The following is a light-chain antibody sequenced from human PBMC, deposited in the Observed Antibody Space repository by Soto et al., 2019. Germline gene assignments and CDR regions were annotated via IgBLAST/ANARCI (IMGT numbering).Light chain of an antibody. CDR2: DVS. CDR1: SSDIDAYNY. CDR3: SSYTSKSSLI. V-gene: IGLV2-14*01. Sequence: QSVLTQPASVSGSPGQSITISCTGTSSDIDAYNYVSWYQQHPGKAPKLMIYDVSNRPSGISNRFSGSKSGNTASLTISGLQAEDEADYYCSSYTSKSSLIFGGGTKVTVL. J-gene: IGLJ2*01.